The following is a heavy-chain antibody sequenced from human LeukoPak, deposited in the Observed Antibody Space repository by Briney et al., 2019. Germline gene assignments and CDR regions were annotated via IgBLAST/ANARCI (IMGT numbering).Heavy chain of an antibody. V-gene: IGHV3-30*03. D-gene: IGHD2-15*01. CDR3: ASRHCSGGRCYFAGADPFDY. J-gene: IGHJ4*02. CDR1: GFTFSSYG. CDR2: ISNDGSKK. Sequence: PGGSLRLSCAASGFTFSSYGMHWVRQAPGKGLDWVAVISNDGSKKYYADSVKGRFTTSRDNSKNTLYLQMNSLRAEDTAVYYCASRHCSGGRCYFAGADPFDYWGQGTLVTVSS.